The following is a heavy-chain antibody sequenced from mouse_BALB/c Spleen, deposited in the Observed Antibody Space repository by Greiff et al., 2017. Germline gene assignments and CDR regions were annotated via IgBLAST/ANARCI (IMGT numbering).Heavy chain of an antibody. CDR3: ARDPPGDYFDY. V-gene: IGHV7-3*02. CDR2: IRNKANGYTT. CDR1: GFTFTDYY. Sequence: EVQLQQSGGGLVQPGGSLRLSCATSGFTFTDYYMSWVRQPPGKALEWLGFIRNKANGYTTEYSASVKGRFTISRDNSQSILYLQMNTLRAEDSATYYCARDPPGDYFDYWGQGTTLTVSS. J-gene: IGHJ2*01. D-gene: IGHD4-1*01.